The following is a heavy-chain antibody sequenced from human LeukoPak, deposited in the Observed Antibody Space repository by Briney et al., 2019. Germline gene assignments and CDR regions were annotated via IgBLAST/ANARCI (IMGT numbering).Heavy chain of an antibody. D-gene: IGHD3-22*01. V-gene: IGHV3-48*01. CDR2: ISSSSSTI. J-gene: IGHJ4*02. CDR1: RFTFSTYS. CDR3: AKDSTRNYYDSSGL. Sequence: GGSLRLSCAASRFTFSTYSMNWVRQAPGKGLEWVSYISSSSSTIYYADSVKGRFTISRDNSKNTLYLQMNSLRAEDTAVYYCAKDSTRNYYDSSGLWGQGTLVTVSS.